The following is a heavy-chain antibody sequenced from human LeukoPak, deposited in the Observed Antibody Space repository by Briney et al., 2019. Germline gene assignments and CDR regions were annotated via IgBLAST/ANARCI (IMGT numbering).Heavy chain of an antibody. Sequence: GGSLRLSCKGSGVTFGDYAVTWFRQAPGKRLEWVGFVRTKTHGGAPETAASVKGRFNVSRDDSEGIAYLQMTSLTTEDTAMYYCARINFRDYRGYTWFEPWGQGTLVTVSS. D-gene: IGHD3-10*01. CDR3: ARINFRDYRGYTWFEP. CDR2: VRTKTHGGAP. V-gene: IGHV3-49*03. CDR1: GVTFGDYA. J-gene: IGHJ5*02.